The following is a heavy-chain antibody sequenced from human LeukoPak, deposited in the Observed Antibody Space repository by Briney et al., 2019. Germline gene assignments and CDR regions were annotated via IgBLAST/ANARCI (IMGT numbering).Heavy chain of an antibody. V-gene: IGHV3-21*01. CDR3: ATRGRLGEFYPIDY. CDR1: GFTFSSYS. D-gene: IGHD3-16*01. Sequence: AGGSLRLSCAASGFTFSSYSMNWVRQAPGKGLEWVSSISSSSSYIYYADSVKGRFTISRDSAKNSLYLQMNSLRAEDTAVYYCATRGRLGEFYPIDYWGQGTLVTVSS. J-gene: IGHJ4*02. CDR2: ISSSSSYI.